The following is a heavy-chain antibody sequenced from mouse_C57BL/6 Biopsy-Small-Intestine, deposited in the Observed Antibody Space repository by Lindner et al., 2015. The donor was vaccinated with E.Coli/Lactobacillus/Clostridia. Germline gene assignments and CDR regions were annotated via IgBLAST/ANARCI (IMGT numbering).Heavy chain of an antibody. V-gene: IGHV1-20*01. CDR1: GYSFTGYF. D-gene: IGHD2-1*01. J-gene: IGHJ4*01. CDR3: ARELPYYYAMDY. Sequence: QLQESGPELVKPGASVKISCKASGYSFTGYFMNWVKQSHGQSLEWIGRINPYNAFYNQKFKGKATLTVDKSSSTAHMELRSLTSEDSAVYYCARELPYYYAMDYWGQGTSITVSS. CDR2: INPYNA.